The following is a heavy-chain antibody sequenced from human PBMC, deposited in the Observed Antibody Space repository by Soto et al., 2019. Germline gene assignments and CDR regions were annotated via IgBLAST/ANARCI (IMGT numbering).Heavy chain of an antibody. J-gene: IGHJ5*02. D-gene: IGHD3-3*01. Sequence: GGSLRLSCAASGFTLSSYAMSWVRQAPGKGLEWVSAISGSGGSTYYADSVKGRFTISRDNSKNTLYLQMNSLRAEDTAVYYCAKDTAIITIFGVTIGEPNWFDPRGQGTLVTVSS. CDR2: ISGSGGST. V-gene: IGHV3-23*01. CDR3: AKDTAIITIFGVTIGEPNWFDP. CDR1: GFTLSSYA.